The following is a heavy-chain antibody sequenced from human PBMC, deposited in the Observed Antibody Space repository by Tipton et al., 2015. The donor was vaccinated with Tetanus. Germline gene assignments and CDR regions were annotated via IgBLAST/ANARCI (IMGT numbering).Heavy chain of an antibody. V-gene: IGHV4-4*01. CDR1: W. J-gene: IGHJ6*02. Sequence: WISWVRQAPGKGLEWIGEIYYSGTTNYNPSLKSRVTISTDKSKNQVSLRLNSVTAADTAVYFCARTPDYYYGMDVWGQGTTVTVSS. CDR2: IYYSGTT. CDR3: ARTPDYYYGMDV.